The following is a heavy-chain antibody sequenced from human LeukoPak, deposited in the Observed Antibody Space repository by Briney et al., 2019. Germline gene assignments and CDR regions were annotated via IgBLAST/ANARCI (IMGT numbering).Heavy chain of an antibody. V-gene: IGHV1-2*02. CDR1: GYTSTSYV. CDR2: INPNSGGT. Sequence: GASVKVSCKASGYTSTSYVISWVRQAPGQGLEWMGWINPNSGGTNYAQKFQGRVTMTRDTSISTAYMELSRLRSDDTAVYYCARAAYSGYDEEVSDYWGQGTLVTVSS. CDR3: ARAAYSGYDEEVSDY. J-gene: IGHJ4*02. D-gene: IGHD5-12*01.